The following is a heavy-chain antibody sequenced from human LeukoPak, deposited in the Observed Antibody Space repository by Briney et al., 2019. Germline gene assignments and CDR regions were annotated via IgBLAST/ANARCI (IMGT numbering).Heavy chain of an antibody. CDR2: FDPEDGET. Sequence: ASVKVSCKASGYTFTSYDINWVRHAPGKGLVWVGGFDPEDGETIYAQKFQGRVTMTEDTSTDTAYMELSSLRSEDTAVYYCATVRCSGGSCYSYFDYWGQGTLVTVSS. J-gene: IGHJ4*02. CDR1: GYTFTSYD. CDR3: ATVRCSGGSCYSYFDY. V-gene: IGHV1-24*01. D-gene: IGHD2-15*01.